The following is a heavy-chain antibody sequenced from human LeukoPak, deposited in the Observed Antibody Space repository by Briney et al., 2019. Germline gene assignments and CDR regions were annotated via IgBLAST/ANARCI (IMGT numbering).Heavy chain of an antibody. CDR3: ARGNGLRFDYYDSSPYYFDY. CDR2: INHSGST. CDR1: GGSFSGYY. D-gene: IGHD3-22*01. V-gene: IGHV4-34*01. Sequence: SGTLSPTCAVYGGSFSGYYWSWIRQPPGKGLEWIGEINHSGSTNYNPSLKSRVTISVDTSKNQFSLKLSSVTAADTAVYYCARGNGLRFDYYDSSPYYFDYWGQGTLVTVSS. J-gene: IGHJ4*02.